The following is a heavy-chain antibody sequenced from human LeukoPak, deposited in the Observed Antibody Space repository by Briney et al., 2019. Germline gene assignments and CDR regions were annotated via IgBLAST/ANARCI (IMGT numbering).Heavy chain of an antibody. Sequence: GGSLRLSCAASGFTFSTYVMHWVRQAPGKGLGWVAVISYDGNNKYYADSVKGRFTISRDNSKNTLYVQMNSLRAEDTAVYYCAKVNSGYVPSDFDYWGQGTLVTVSS. D-gene: IGHD5-12*01. CDR3: AKVNSGYVPSDFDY. J-gene: IGHJ4*02. V-gene: IGHV3-30*18. CDR2: ISYDGNNK. CDR1: GFTFSTYV.